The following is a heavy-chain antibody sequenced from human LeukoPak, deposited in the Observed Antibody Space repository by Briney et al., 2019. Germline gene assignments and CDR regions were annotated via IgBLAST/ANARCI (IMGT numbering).Heavy chain of an antibody. CDR2: INHSGST. D-gene: IGHD6-13*01. Sequence: SETLSLTCAVYGGSFSGYYWSWIRQPPGKGLEWIGEINHSGSTNYNPSLKSRVTISVDTSKNQFSLKLSSVTGADTAVYYCARGVKQLPSHCGQGTLVTVSS. CDR1: GGSFSGYY. CDR3: ARGVKQLPSH. J-gene: IGHJ4*02. V-gene: IGHV4-34*01.